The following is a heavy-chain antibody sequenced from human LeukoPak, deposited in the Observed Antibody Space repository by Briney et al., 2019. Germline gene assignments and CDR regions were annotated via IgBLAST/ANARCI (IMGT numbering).Heavy chain of an antibody. J-gene: IGHJ3*02. CDR2: MNPNSGNT. CDR1: GYTFTSYD. D-gene: IGHD5-18*01. V-gene: IGHV1-8*01. CDR3: ARGLGSYGFYPI. Sequence: ASVKVSCKASGYTFTSYDVNWVRQATGQGLEWMGWMNPNSGNTGYAQKFQGRVTMTRNTSISTAYMELSSLRSEDTAVYYCARGLGSYGFYPIWGQGTMVTVSS.